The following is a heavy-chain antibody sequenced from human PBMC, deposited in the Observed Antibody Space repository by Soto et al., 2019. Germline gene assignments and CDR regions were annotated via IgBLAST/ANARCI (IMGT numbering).Heavy chain of an antibody. J-gene: IGHJ6*03. CDR1: EFTFSGRS. D-gene: IGHD3-10*01. Sequence: EVQLVESGGGLVQPGGSLRLSCAASEFTFSGRSVHWVRQAPGKGLVWVSGIDKVGTDSTYADSVKGRFSSSRGGAKNTVYLQMNSLRVEDTAVYYCARGWFGPDVWGKGTTVTVSS. V-gene: IGHV3-74*01. CDR2: IDKVGTDS. CDR3: ARGWFGPDV.